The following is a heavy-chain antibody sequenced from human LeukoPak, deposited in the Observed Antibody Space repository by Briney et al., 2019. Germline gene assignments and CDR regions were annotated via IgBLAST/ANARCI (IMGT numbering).Heavy chain of an antibody. D-gene: IGHD3-3*01. Sequence: KPSEILSLTCAVYGASFSGYYWSWMRQPPGKGLEWIGEINHSGSTNYNPSLKSRVTISVDTSKNQFSLKLSSVTAADTAVYYCARGQGEITIFGVVPYYYYGMDVWGQGTTVTVSS. V-gene: IGHV4-34*01. CDR2: INHSGST. CDR1: GASFSGYY. J-gene: IGHJ6*02. CDR3: ARGQGEITIFGVVPYYYYGMDV.